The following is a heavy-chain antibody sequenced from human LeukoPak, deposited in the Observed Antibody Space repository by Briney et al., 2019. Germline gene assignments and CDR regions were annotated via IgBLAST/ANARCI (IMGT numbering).Heavy chain of an antibody. CDR3: AREGPITVVRGADYGGGYFDY. CDR1: GDSVSSNSAA. V-gene: IGHV6-1*01. CDR2: TYYRSKWYN. Sequence: SQTLSLTCAISGDSVSSNSAAWNWIRQSPSRGLEWLGRTYYRSKWYNDYAVSVKSRITINPDTSKNQFSLQLNSVTPEDTAVYYCAREGPITVVRGADYGGGYFDYWGQGTLVTVSS. J-gene: IGHJ4*02. D-gene: IGHD3-10*01.